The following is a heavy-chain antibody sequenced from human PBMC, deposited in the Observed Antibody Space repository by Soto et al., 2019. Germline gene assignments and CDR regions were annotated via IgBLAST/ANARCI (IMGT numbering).Heavy chain of an antibody. V-gene: IGHV1-18*04. Sequence: ASVKVSCKASGYTFTGYYMHWVRQAPGQGLEWMGWISGFNGNTNYAADLQGRVTMTTDTSTSTAYMELRGLRSDDTAVYYCARIGVSSGHESPDFDSWGQGTLVTVS. J-gene: IGHJ4*02. D-gene: IGHD3-16*01. CDR3: ARIGVSSGHESPDFDS. CDR2: ISGFNGNT. CDR1: GYTFTGYY.